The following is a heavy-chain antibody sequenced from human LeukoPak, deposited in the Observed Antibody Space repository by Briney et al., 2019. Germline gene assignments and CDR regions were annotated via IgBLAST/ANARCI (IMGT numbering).Heavy chain of an antibody. CDR1: GGSISSSGYY. D-gene: IGHD3-22*01. Sequence: SQTLSLTCTVSGGSISSSGYYWSWIRQHPGKGLEWIGYIYYSGSTYYNPSLKSRVTISVDTSKNQFSLKLSSVTAADTAVYYCARDAETYYYDSSGYIGLRYFDYWGQGTLVTVSS. CDR2: IYYSGST. CDR3: ARDAETYYYDSSGYIGLRYFDY. J-gene: IGHJ4*02. V-gene: IGHV4-31*03.